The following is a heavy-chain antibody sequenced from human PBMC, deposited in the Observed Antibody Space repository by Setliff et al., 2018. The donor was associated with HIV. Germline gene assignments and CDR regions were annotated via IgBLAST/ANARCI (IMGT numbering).Heavy chain of an antibody. Sequence: PSETLSLTCTVSDGSISSSVYYWSWIRQHPGKGLEWIGYIYYSGSTYYNPSLKSRVTMSVDTSKNQFSLKLSSVTAADTDVYYCASMYSNYGRYYYYYMDVWGKGTTVTVSS. V-gene: IGHV4-31*03. CDR1: DGSISSSVYY. J-gene: IGHJ6*03. CDR2: IYYSGST. D-gene: IGHD4-4*01. CDR3: ASMYSNYGRYYYYYMDV.